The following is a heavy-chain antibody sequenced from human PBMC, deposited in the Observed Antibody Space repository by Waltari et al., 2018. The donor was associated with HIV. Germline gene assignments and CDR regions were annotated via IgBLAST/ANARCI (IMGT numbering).Heavy chain of an antibody. J-gene: IGHJ5*02. D-gene: IGHD1-26*01. V-gene: IGHV4-4*02. CDR1: GVSISSRNW. CDR3: ARGPTPGGSYRYLDHNWFDP. CDR2: MSQSGDS. Sequence: QVQLQESGPGLVKPSGTLSLTCAVSGVSISSRNWWSWVRQSPGKGLEWIGEMSQSGDSKYNPSHESRVTISIDESENQLSLKVTSVTAADTAIYYCARGPTPGGSYRYLDHNWFDPWGQGTLVTVSS.